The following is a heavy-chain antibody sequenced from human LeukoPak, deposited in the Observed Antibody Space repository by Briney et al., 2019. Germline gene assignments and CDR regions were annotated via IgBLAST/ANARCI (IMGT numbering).Heavy chain of an antibody. J-gene: IGHJ3*02. CDR1: GFTFSDYY. CDR2: ISSSGSTI. CDR3: AREGQNWNDEPADTFDI. V-gene: IGHV3-11*01. Sequence: PGGSLRLSCAASGFTFSDYYMSWIRQAPGKGLEWVSYISSSGSTIYYADSVKGRFTISWDNAKNSLYLQMNSLRAEDTAVYYCAREGQNWNDEPADTFDIWGQGTMVTVSS. D-gene: IGHD1-1*01.